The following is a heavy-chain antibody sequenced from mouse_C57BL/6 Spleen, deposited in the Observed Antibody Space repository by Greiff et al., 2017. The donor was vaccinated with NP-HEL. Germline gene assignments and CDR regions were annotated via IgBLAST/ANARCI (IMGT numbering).Heavy chain of an antibody. J-gene: IGHJ2*01. V-gene: IGHV1-80*01. Sequence: QVQLQQSGAELVKPGASVKISCKASGYAFSSYWMNWVKQRPGKGLEWIGQIYPGDGDTNYNGKFKGKATLTADKSSSTAYMQLSSLTSEDSAVYFCARSGYSNLYFDDWGQGTTLTVSS. CDR2: IYPGDGDT. D-gene: IGHD2-5*01. CDR3: ARSGYSNLYFDD. CDR1: GYAFSSYW.